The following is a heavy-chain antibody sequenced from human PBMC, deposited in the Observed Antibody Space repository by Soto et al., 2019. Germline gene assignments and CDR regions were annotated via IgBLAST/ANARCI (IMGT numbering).Heavy chain of an antibody. CDR1: GFTFSGSA. CDR3: TRLSYCSSTSCYYYYGMDV. J-gene: IGHJ6*02. V-gene: IGHV3-73*01. D-gene: IGHD2-2*01. CDR2: IRSKANSYAT. Sequence: LRLSCAASGFTFSGSAMHWVRQASGKGLEWVGRIRSKANSYATAYAASVKGRFTISRDDSKNTAYLQMNSLKTEDTAVYYCTRLSYCSSTSCYYYYGMDVWGQGTTVTVSS.